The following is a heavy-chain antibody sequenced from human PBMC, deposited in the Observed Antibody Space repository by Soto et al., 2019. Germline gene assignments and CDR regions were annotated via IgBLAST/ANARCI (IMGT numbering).Heavy chain of an antibody. D-gene: IGHD1-1*01. CDR3: ARGRYGDY. J-gene: IGHJ4*02. Sequence: QVHLVQSGAEVKKPGASVKVSGKASGYTFTSYGITWLRQAPGQGLEWRGWISAHNGNTAYAQKLQGRVIVTRDTSTSTAYMELRSLRSDDTAVYYCARGRYGDYWGQGALVTVSS. V-gene: IGHV1-18*01. CDR2: ISAHNGNT. CDR1: GYTFTSYG.